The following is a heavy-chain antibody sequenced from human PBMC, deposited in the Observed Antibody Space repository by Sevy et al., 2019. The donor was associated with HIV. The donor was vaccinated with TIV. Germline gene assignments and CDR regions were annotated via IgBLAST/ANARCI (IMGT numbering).Heavy chain of an antibody. D-gene: IGHD3-22*01. J-gene: IGHJ4*02. V-gene: IGHV3-33*01. CDR2: IWYDGSNK. CDR1: GFTFSNYG. Sequence: GGSLRLSCAASGFTFSNYGVHWVRQAPGKGLEWVAVIWYDGSNKYYADSVKGRFTISRDNSKNTLYLQMNSLRAEDTAVYYCARGAHYYDSSGYYYAEYYFDYWGQRTLVTVSS. CDR3: ARGAHYYDSSGYYYAEYYFDY.